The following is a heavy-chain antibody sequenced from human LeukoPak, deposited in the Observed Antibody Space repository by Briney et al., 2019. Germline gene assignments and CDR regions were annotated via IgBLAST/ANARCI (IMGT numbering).Heavy chain of an antibody. D-gene: IGHD3-22*01. CDR2: IKEEGSEK. CDR1: GFTFNNYW. V-gene: IGHV3-7*01. J-gene: IGHJ5*02. CDR3: ARDTNYSEEFNP. Sequence: GGSLRLSCAASGFTFNNYWMTWVRQAPGKGLEWVANIKEEGSEKYYVDSVKGRFTISRDNAKNSIYLQMNSLRAEDTAVYYCARDTNYSEEFNPWGQGTLVTVSS.